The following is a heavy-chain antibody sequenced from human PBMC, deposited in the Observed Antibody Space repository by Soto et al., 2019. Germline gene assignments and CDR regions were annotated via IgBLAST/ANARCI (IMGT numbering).Heavy chain of an antibody. CDR2: IYYSGST. Sequence: SETLSLTCTVSGGSISSSSYYWGWIRQPPGRGLEWIGSIYYSGSTYYNPSLKSRVTMSVDTSKNQFSLKLSSVTAADTAVYYCARLADYDSNGSLDDAFDIWGQGTMVTVSS. J-gene: IGHJ3*02. V-gene: IGHV4-39*01. CDR1: GGSISSSSYY. CDR3: ARLADYDSNGSLDDAFDI. D-gene: IGHD3-22*01.